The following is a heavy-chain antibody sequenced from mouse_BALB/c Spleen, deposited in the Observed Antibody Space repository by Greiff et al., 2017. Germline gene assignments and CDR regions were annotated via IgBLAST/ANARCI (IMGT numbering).Heavy chain of an antibody. CDR1: GFSLTSYG. Sequence: VQLQQSGPGLVAPSQSLSITCTVSGFSLTSYGVHWVRQPPGKGLEWLGVIWAGGSTNYNSALMSRLSISKDNSKSQVFLKMNSLQTDDTAMYYCAREGGLPPYYFDYWGQGTTLTVSS. CDR3: AREGGLPPYYFDY. D-gene: IGHD5-5*01. CDR2: IWAGGST. J-gene: IGHJ2*01. V-gene: IGHV2-9*02.